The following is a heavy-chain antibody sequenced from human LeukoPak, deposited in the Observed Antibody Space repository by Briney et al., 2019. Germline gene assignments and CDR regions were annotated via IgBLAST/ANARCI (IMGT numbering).Heavy chain of an antibody. CDR3: AREGYDFWSGPLGY. CDR1: GFTFSNFW. J-gene: IGHJ4*02. Sequence: GGSLRLSCAASGFTFSNFWMSWVRQAPGKGLEWVAGINKDGSEGFYVNSVKGRFTISRDNAKNPLYLQMNSLRAEDTAVYYCAREGYDFWSGPLGYWGQGTLVTVSS. CDR2: INKDGSEG. D-gene: IGHD3-3*01. V-gene: IGHV3-7*01.